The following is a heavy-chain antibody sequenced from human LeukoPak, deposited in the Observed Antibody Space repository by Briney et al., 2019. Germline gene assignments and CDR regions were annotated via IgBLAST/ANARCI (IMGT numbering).Heavy chain of an antibody. Sequence: SVHVSCKVSGYTLTELSMHWVRPAPGKGLEWMGGFDPEDGETIYAQKFQGRVTMTEDTSTDTAYMELSSLRSEDTAVDYCATGLWFGELLGDWGQGTLVTVSS. D-gene: IGHD3-10*01. V-gene: IGHV1-24*01. CDR2: FDPEDGET. CDR3: ATGLWFGELLGD. CDR1: GYTLTELS. J-gene: IGHJ4*02.